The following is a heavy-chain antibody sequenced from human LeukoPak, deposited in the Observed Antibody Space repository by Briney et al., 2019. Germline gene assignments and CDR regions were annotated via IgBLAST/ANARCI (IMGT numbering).Heavy chain of an antibody. D-gene: IGHD6-13*01. Sequence: GGSLRLSCAASGFTFSSYSMNWVRQAPGKGLEWVSSISSSSSYIYYADSVKGRFTVSRDNAKNSLYLQMNSLKAEDTAVYYCACIAAAGNAYWGQGTLVTVSS. CDR1: GFTFSSYS. V-gene: IGHV3-21*01. CDR2: ISSSSSYI. J-gene: IGHJ4*02. CDR3: ACIAAAGNAY.